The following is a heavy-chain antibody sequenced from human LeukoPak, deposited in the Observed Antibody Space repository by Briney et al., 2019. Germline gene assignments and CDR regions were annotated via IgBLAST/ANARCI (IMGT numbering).Heavy chain of an antibody. J-gene: IGHJ4*02. CDR3: ARVNGYNNGWIDY. V-gene: IGHV1-18*01. CDR2: ISANNGNT. CDR1: GYTFSRYG. D-gene: IGHD5-18*01. Sequence: ASVKVSCKASGYTFSRYGVSWVRQAPGQGLEWMGWISANNGNTNYAQKVQGRVTMTTDTSTNTAYMELRSLRSDDTAVYYCARVNGYNNGWIDYWGQGTLVTVSS.